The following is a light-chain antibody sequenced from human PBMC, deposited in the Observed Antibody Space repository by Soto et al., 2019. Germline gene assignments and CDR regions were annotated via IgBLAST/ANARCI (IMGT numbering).Light chain of an antibody. CDR1: QTISNF. Sequence: DIQMTQSPSTLSAFVGDSVAITCRASQTISNFLAWYQQKPGKAPKLLFYRASNLEGGVPSRFSGSGSGTEFTLTISSLQPDDFATYYCQQYNSYSTFGQGTKVDNK. V-gene: IGKV1-5*03. CDR3: QQYNSYST. J-gene: IGKJ1*01. CDR2: RAS.